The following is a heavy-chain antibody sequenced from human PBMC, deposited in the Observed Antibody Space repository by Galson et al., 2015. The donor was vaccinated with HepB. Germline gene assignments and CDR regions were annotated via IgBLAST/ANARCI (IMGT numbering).Heavy chain of an antibody. CDR3: ASEVRSDSSGYYQ. J-gene: IGHJ4*02. Sequence: QSGAEVTKPGESLKISCKGSGYSFPSYWIGWVRQVPGKGLEWMGIIYPGDSDTRYSPSFQGQVTISADKSISTAYLQWSSLKASDTAMYYCASEVRSDSSGYYQWGQGTLVTVSS. V-gene: IGHV5-51*01. D-gene: IGHD3-22*01. CDR1: GYSFPSYW. CDR2: IYPGDSDT.